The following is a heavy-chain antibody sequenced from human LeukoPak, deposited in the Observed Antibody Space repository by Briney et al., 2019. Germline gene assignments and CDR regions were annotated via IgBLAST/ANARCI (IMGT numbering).Heavy chain of an antibody. V-gene: IGHV3-21*01. Sequence: GGSRRLSCAAYGFTFSSYAMSWIRQAPGKGLEWVSSISSSSSYIYYADSVKGRFTISRDNAKNSLYLQMNSLRAEDTAVYYCARYYSNYYFDYWGQGNLVTVSS. CDR3: ARYYSNYYFDY. CDR2: ISSSSSYI. D-gene: IGHD4-11*01. CDR1: GFTFSSYA. J-gene: IGHJ4*02.